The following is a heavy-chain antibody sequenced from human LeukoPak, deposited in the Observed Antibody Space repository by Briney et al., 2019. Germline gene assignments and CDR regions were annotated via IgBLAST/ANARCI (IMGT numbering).Heavy chain of an antibody. CDR3: ARDGVRGSYFFRAEDAFDI. CDR1: GVTFSSYA. V-gene: IGHV3-30-3*01. CDR2: ISYDGSNK. J-gene: IGHJ3*02. D-gene: IGHD1-26*01. Sequence: PGRSLRLSSAASGVTFSSYAMHGVRQAPGKGLEWVAVISYDGSNKYYADSLKGRFTISRDNSKNTLYLQMNSLRAEDTAVYYCARDGVRGSYFFRAEDAFDIWGQGTMVTVSS.